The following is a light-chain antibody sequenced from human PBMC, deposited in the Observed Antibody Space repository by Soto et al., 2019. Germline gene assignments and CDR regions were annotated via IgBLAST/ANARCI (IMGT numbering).Light chain of an antibody. J-gene: IGLJ3*02. Sequence: QSALTQPPSASGSPGQSVTISCTGTSSDIGGYDHVSWYRQDPGKAPKVMIYEVTKRPSGVPDRFSGSKAGNTASLTVFGLQAEDEANYYCGSFAGPVWVFGGGTQLTV. CDR2: EVT. CDR3: GSFAGPVWV. CDR1: SSDIGGYDH. V-gene: IGLV2-8*01.